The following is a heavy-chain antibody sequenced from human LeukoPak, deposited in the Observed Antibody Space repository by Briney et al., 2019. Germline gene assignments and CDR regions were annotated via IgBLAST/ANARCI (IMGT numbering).Heavy chain of an antibody. V-gene: IGHV4-31*03. CDR1: GGSISSGGYY. CDR2: IYYSGST. Sequence: ASETLSLTCTVSGGSISSGGYYWSWIRQHPGEGLEWIGYIYYSGSTYYNPSLKSRVTISVDTSKNQFSLKLSSVTAADTAVYYCASSWYTSTAFDYWGQGTLVTVSS. J-gene: IGHJ4*02. CDR3: ASSWYTSTAFDY. D-gene: IGHD6-13*01.